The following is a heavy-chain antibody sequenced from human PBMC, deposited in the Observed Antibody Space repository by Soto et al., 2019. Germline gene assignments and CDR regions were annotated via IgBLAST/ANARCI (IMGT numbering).Heavy chain of an antibody. V-gene: IGHV3-30*18. CDR3: AKDISGFDFWSGYYFDY. D-gene: IGHD3-3*01. Sequence: QVQLVESGGGVVQPRRSLRLSCAASGFTFSSYGMHWVRQAPGKGLEWVAVISYDGSNKYYADSVKGRFTISRDNSKNTLYLQMNSLRAEDTAVYYCAKDISGFDFWSGYYFDYWGQGTLVTVSS. J-gene: IGHJ4*02. CDR1: GFTFSSYG. CDR2: ISYDGSNK.